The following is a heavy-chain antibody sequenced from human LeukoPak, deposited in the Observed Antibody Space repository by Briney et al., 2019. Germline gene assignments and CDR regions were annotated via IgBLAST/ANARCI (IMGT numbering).Heavy chain of an antibody. CDR1: GGSISSGSYY. CDR2: IYTSGST. CDR3: ASIGLLQYFDY. V-gene: IGHV4-61*02. Sequence: SETLSLTCTVSGGSISSGSYYWSWIRQPAGKGLEWIGRIYTSGSTNYNPSLKSRVTISVDTSKNQFSLKLSSVTAADTAVYYYASIGLLQYFDYWGQGTLVTVSS. D-gene: IGHD3-22*01. J-gene: IGHJ4*02.